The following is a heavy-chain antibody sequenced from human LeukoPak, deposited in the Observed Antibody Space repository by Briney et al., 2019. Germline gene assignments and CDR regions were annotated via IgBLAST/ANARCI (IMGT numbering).Heavy chain of an antibody. CDR2: IGSSSSYI. J-gene: IGHJ6*02. CDR1: GFTFSGYS. D-gene: IGHD3-3*01. CDR3: ARVYPDFWSGYAGMDV. Sequence: GGSLRLSCAASGFTFSGYSMIWVRQAPGKGLQWVSSIGSSSSYIYYEDSVKGRFTISRDNAKNSLYLQMSSLRAEDTAVYYCARVYPDFWSGYAGMDVWGQGTTVTVS. V-gene: IGHV3-21*01.